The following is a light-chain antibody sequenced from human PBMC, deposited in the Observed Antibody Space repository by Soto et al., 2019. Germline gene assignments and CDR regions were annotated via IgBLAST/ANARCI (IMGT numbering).Light chain of an antibody. J-gene: IGKJ1*01. CDR2: GAS. V-gene: IGKV3-20*01. CDR3: HQYASSSRT. Sequence: EIVLTQSPVTLSLSPGERATLSCRASQSFSSNYLAWYQQKPGQAPRLLIYGASSRATGIPDRFSGSGSGTDFTLTISILEPEDFAVYYCHQYASSSRTFGQGTKVEIK. CDR1: QSFSSNY.